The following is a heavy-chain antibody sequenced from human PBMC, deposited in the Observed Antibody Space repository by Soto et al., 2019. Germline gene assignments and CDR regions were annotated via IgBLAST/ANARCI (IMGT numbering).Heavy chain of an antibody. CDR2: IYWDDDK. J-gene: IGHJ4*02. CDR3: AHHPYYGLAPYSFDD. D-gene: IGHD3-10*01. V-gene: IGHV2-5*02. Sequence: QITLKESGPTLVKPTQTLTLTCTFSGFSLSTSGVGVGWIRQPPGKALEWLAVIYWDDDKRSSSSLKSRLTITKDTSKNQVVLTMTNMDPVDTATYYCAHHPYYGLAPYSFDDWGQGILVTVSS. CDR1: GFSLSTSGVG.